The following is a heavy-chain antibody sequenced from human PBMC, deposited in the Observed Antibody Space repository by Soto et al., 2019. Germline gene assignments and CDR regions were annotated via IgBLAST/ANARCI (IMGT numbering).Heavy chain of an antibody. V-gene: IGHV3-72*01. Sequence: EVQLVESGGGLVQPGGSLRLSCAASGFTFSDHYMDWVRQAPGKGLEWVGRTRNKANSYTTEYPASVKGRFTISRDDSKNSLYLQMNSLKTEDTAVYYCARGNRAFDYWGQGTLVTVSS. CDR2: TRNKANSYTT. D-gene: IGHD4-4*01. J-gene: IGHJ4*02. CDR1: GFTFSDHY. CDR3: ARGNRAFDY.